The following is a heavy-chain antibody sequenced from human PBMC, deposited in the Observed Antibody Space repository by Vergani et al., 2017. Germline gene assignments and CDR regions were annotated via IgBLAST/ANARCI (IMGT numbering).Heavy chain of an antibody. CDR1: GGSISSGGFY. J-gene: IGHJ4*02. D-gene: IGHD2-15*01. CDR2: IHYIGNT. Sequence: QVQLQESGPGLVKPSQTLSLTCTVSGGSISSGGFYWSWIRQHPGKGLEWIGYIHYIGNTYYNPSLKSRVTISVDTSKNQFSLKLSSVTAADTAVYYCARYCSVGSCFNYWGQGTLVTVSS. CDR3: ARYCSVGSCFNY. V-gene: IGHV4-31*03.